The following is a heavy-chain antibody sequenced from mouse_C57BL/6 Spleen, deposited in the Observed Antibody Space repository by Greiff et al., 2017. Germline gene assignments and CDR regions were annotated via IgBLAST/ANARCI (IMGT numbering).Heavy chain of an antibody. V-gene: IGHV1-53*01. Sequence: QVQLQQPGTELVKPGASVKLSCKASGYTFTSYWMHWVKQRPGQGLEWIGNINPSNGGTNYNEKFKSKDTLTVDKSSSTAYMQLSSLTSEDSAVYYGARSPYYYGSSYDAMDYWGQGTSVTVSS. J-gene: IGHJ4*01. CDR1: GYTFTSYW. CDR3: ARSPYYYGSSYDAMDY. D-gene: IGHD1-1*01. CDR2: INPSNGGT.